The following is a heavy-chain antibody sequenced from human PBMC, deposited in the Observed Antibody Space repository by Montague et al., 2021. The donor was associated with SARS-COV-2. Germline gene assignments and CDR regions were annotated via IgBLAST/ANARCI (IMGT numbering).Heavy chain of an antibody. J-gene: IGHJ4*02. V-gene: IGHV4-31*03. CDR3: ARMYVPAHGTSAASYSDY. CDR2: ISYSGGT. D-gene: IGHD6-13*01. CDR1: GGSISSDDSY. Sequence: TLSLTCIVSGGSISSDDSYWTWIRQHPGKGLEWIGYISYSGGTSYNVSLKSRLTISADTSDNQFSLKLTSMTAADTAVHYCARMYVPAHGTSAASYSDYWGRGTLVTVSS.